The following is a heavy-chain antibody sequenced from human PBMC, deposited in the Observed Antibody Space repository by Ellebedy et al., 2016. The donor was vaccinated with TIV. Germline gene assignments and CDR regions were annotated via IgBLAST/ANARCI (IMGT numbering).Heavy chain of an antibody. J-gene: IGHJ4*02. CDR2: INSDASST. V-gene: IGHV3-74*01. D-gene: IGHD4-17*01. CDR1: GFTFSIYW. Sequence: PGGSLRLSCAASGFTFSIYWMHWVRHAPGKGLVSVSRINSDASSTTYADSVKGRFTISRDNAKNTLYLQMDSLRAEDTAVYYCARGLNDYGDYHEYWGQGTLVTVSS. CDR3: ARGLNDYGDYHEY.